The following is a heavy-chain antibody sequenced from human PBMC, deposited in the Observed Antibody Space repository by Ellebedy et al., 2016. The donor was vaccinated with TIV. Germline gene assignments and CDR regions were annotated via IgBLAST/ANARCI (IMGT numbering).Heavy chain of an antibody. CDR2: IYTSGST. CDR1: GGSISSYY. V-gene: IGHV4-4*07. D-gene: IGHD1-26*01. Sequence: MPSETLSLTCTVSGGSISSYYWSWIRQPAGKGLEWIGRIYTSGSTNYNPSLKSRVTMSLDTSKNQFSLKVASVTAADTAVYYCARELGGIDWEPLGYWGQGALVIVSS. CDR3: ARELGGIDWEPLGY. J-gene: IGHJ4*02.